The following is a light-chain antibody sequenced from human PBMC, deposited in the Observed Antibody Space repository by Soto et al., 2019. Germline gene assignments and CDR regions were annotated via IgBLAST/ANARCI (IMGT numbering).Light chain of an antibody. CDR1: QSVSDN. CDR3: QQYKNWPLT. J-gene: IGKJ4*01. V-gene: IGKV3D-15*01. CDR2: GAS. Sequence: EIVMSKSPVTVSVSPGERATLSCRASQSVSDNLAWYQQKPGQAPRLLIYGASTRATGIPARFSGSGSGTEFTLTISSLQSEDFAVYYCQQYKNWPLTFGGGTKVDIK.